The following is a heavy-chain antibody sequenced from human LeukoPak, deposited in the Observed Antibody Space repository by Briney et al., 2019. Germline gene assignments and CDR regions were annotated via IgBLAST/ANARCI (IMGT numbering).Heavy chain of an antibody. V-gene: IGHV1-46*01. CDR3: ARDLRSGWYGEDAFDI. J-gene: IGHJ3*02. CDR2: INPSGGST. CDR1: GYTFTSYY. Sequence: ASVKVSCKASGYTFTSYYMHWVRQAPGQGLEWMGIINPSGGSTSYAQKFQGRVTMTRDTSTSTVYMELSSLRSEDTAVYYCARDLRSGWYGEDAFDIWDQGTMVTVSS. D-gene: IGHD6-19*01.